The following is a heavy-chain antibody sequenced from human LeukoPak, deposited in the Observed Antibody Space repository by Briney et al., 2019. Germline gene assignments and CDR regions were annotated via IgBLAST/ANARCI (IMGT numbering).Heavy chain of an antibody. CDR2: IYYSGST. D-gene: IGHD1-26*01. CDR3: ARDVNVGATTYYYGMDV. V-gene: IGHV4-59*01. J-gene: IGHJ6*02. Sequence: PSETLSLTCTVSGGSISSYYWSWIRQPPGKGLEWIGYIYYSGSTDYNPSLKSRVTISVDTSKNQFSLKLSSVTAADTAVYYCARDVNVGATTYYYGMDVWGQGTTVTVSS. CDR1: GGSISSYY.